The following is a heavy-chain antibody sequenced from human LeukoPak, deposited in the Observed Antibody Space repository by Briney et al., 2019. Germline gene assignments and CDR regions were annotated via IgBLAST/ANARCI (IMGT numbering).Heavy chain of an antibody. D-gene: IGHD5-12*01. Sequence: GGSLRLSCAASGFTFRAYWMSWVRQAPGKGLEWVSGISNSGDYTYYADSVKGRFTIPRDNSKNTLYLQMNSLSAEDTAKYYCTKTYSGYDGVDYWGQGTLVTVSS. J-gene: IGHJ4*02. V-gene: IGHV3-23*01. CDR2: ISNSGDYT. CDR1: GFTFRAYW. CDR3: TKTYSGYDGVDY.